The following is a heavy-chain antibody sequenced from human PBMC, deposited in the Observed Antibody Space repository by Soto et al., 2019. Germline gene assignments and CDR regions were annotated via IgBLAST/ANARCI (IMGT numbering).Heavy chain of an antibody. CDR3: VRDRRIYYSDPHDEFVASDYEV. CDR2: FIPIFRTL. V-gene: IGHV1-69*01. D-gene: IGHD3-22*01. CDR1: GGIFSSHG. Sequence: QVQLIQSEAEVKKPGSSVRVSCTASGGIFSSHGFSWVRQAPGQRLEWVGGFIPIFRTLTYTEKFQARVRIAAEESTNTVYLDLSSLTSEDTAVYYCVRDRRIYYSDPHDEFVASDYEVWGQGTMVSVSS. J-gene: IGHJ3*01.